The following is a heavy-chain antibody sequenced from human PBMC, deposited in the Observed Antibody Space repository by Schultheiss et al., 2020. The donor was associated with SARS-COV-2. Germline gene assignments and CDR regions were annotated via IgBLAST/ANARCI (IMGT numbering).Heavy chain of an antibody. CDR3: ARVGPIDWFDP. V-gene: IGHV1-8*01. CDR2: MNPNSGNT. J-gene: IGHJ5*02. D-gene: IGHD1-26*01. CDR1: GYTFTSYD. Sequence: ASVKVSCKASGYTFTSYDINWVRQATGQGLEWMGWMNPNSGNTGYAQKFQGRVTITADESTSTAYMELSSLRSEDTAVYYCARVGPIDWFDPWGQGTLVTVSS.